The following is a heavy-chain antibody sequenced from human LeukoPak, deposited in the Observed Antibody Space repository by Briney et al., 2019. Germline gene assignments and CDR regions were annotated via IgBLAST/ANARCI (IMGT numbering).Heavy chain of an antibody. CDR3: ARDREWLIPGYFDL. CDR1: GGSISSYY. CDR2: IYKNGGT. Sequence: PSETLSLTCTVSGGSISSYYWSWIRQSAGKGLEWIWRIYKNGGTYYNPSLKSRVTMSVDTSKNQFSLKLNSVTAADTALYYCARDREWLIPGYFDLWGRGSLVTVSS. D-gene: IGHD6-19*01. V-gene: IGHV4-4*07. J-gene: IGHJ2*01.